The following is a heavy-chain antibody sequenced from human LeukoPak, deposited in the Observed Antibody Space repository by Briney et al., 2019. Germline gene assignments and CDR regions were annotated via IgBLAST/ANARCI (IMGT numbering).Heavy chain of an antibody. Sequence: ASVKVSCKASGYTFTGYYINWVRQAPGQGLEWMGWINPISSRTNYPQKFQGRVTMTSDTSISTAYMELTSLRSDDSAVYYCARKSAVRSTSEFDFWGQGTLVTVSS. CDR3: ARKSAVRSTSEFDF. CDR2: INPISSRT. D-gene: IGHD2-2*01. J-gene: IGHJ4*02. CDR1: GYTFTGYY. V-gene: IGHV1-2*02.